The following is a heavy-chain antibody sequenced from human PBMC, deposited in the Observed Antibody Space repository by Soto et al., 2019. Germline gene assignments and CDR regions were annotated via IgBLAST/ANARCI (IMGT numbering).Heavy chain of an antibody. V-gene: IGHV3-23*01. CDR3: ATITMLRGVVTSFNF. Sequence: GGSLRLSCAASGFTFSSYGMHWVRQAPGKGLEWVSVISTTGDTTYYTDSVKGRFTISRDNVKNTLFLQMTSLRAEDTATYYCATITMLRGVVTSFNFWGQGTLVTVSS. CDR2: ISTTGDTT. J-gene: IGHJ4*02. D-gene: IGHD3-10*01. CDR1: GFTFSSYG.